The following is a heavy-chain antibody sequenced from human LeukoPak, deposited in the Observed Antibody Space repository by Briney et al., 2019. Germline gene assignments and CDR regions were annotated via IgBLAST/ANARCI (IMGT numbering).Heavy chain of an antibody. D-gene: IGHD2-2*01. Sequence: SETLSLTCTVSGGSISSSSYYWGWIRQPPGKGLEWIGSIYYSGSAYYNPSLKSRVTISVDTSKNQFSLKLSSVTAADTAVYYCARRGDIVVVPAAMRQEFYWFDPWGQGTLVTASS. CDR3: ARRGDIVVVPAAMRQEFYWFDP. J-gene: IGHJ5*02. CDR2: IYYSGSA. V-gene: IGHV4-39*01. CDR1: GGSISSSSYY.